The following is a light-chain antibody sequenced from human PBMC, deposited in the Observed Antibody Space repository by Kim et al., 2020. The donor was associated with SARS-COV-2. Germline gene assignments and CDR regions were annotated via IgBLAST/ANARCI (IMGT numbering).Light chain of an antibody. CDR1: QRVSGNY. J-gene: IGKJ2*01. CDR3: QQYGDSHQT. V-gene: IGKV3-20*01. Sequence: PGETATLSCRASQRVSGNYLAWYQQKPGQAHRLLVYGAFSRATGIPDRISASGSGTDFTLTISGLEPEDFAVYFCQQYGDSHQTFGQGTKLE. CDR2: GAF.